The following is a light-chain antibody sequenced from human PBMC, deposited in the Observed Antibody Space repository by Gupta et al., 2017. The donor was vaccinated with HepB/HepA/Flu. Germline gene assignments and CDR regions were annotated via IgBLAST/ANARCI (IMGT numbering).Light chain of an antibody. CDR2: GAS. CDR1: QHVGIN. J-gene: IGKJ4*01. V-gene: IGKV3-15*01. CDR3: QQYDNWPLT. Sequence: EVVLTQFPASLSVSPGERVTLSCRASQHVGINSAWYQQKPGQPPRLLIYGASTRATDIPARFRGSRSGTDFSLIINSLQFEDFGVYYCQQYDNWPLTFGGGTRVDI.